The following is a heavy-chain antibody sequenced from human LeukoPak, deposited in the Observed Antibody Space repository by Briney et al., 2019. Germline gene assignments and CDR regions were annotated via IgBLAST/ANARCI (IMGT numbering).Heavy chain of an antibody. D-gene: IGHD6-13*01. V-gene: IGHV3-53*01. CDR1: GFTFRVYA. Sequence: GGSLRLSCSASGFTFRVYALHWLRQAPGKGLEWVSVIYSGGSTYYADSVKGRFTISRDNSKNTLYLQMNSLRAEDTAVYYCAREGGYSSSRRYYWGQGTLVTVSS. CDR3: AREGGYSSSRRYY. J-gene: IGHJ4*02. CDR2: IYSGGST.